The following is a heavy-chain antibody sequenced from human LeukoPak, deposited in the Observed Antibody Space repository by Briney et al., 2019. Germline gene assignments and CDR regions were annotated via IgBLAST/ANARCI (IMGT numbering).Heavy chain of an antibody. J-gene: IGHJ4*02. CDR3: ASSFQHCSGGSCYSEFAY. CDR1: GGTFSSYA. D-gene: IGHD2-15*01. CDR2: IIPIFGTA. Sequence: ASVKVSCKASGGTFSSYAISWVRQAPGQGLEWMGGIIPIFGTANYAQKFQGRVTITADESTSTAYMELSSLRSEGTAVYYCASSFQHCSGGSCYSEFAYWGQGTLVTVSS. V-gene: IGHV1-69*13.